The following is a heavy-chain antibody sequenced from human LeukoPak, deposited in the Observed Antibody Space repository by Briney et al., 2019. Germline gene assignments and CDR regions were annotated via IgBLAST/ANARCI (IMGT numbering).Heavy chain of an antibody. CDR2: ISYDGSNK. J-gene: IGHJ3*02. CDR3: ARDGRDAFDI. CDR1: GFTFSSYG. V-gene: IGHV3-30*03. Sequence: TGGSLRLSCAASGFTFSSYGMHWVRQAPGKGLEWVAVISYDGSNKYYADSVKGRFTISGDNSKNTLYLQMNSLRAEDTAVYYCARDGRDAFDIWGQGTMVTVSS.